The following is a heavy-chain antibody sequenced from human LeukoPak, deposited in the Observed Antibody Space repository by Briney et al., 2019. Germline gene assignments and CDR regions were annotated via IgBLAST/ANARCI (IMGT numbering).Heavy chain of an antibody. CDR2: ISGSGGST. J-gene: IGHJ6*03. Sequence: PGGSLRLSCAASGFTFSSYGMSWVRQAPGKGLEWVSAISGSGGSTYFADSVKGRFTISRDNSKNTLYLQINSLRAEDTAVYYCAKCGADLGGSYPHYYYYYYMDVWGKGTTVTISS. D-gene: IGHD1-26*01. CDR3: AKCGADLGGSYPHYYYYYYMDV. V-gene: IGHV3-23*01. CDR1: GFTFSSYG.